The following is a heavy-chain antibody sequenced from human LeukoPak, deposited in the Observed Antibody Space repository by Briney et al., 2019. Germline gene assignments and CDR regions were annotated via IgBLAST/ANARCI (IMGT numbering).Heavy chain of an antibody. CDR3: ARDLPYYDILTGYYCWYFDL. J-gene: IGHJ2*01. CDR1: GGSISSYY. D-gene: IGHD3-9*01. V-gene: IGHV4-4*07. Sequence: SETLSLTCTVSGGSISSYYWSWIRQPAGKGLEWIGRIYTSGSTNYNLSLKSRVTMSVDTSKNQFSLKLSSVTAADTAVYYCARDLPYYDILTGYYCWYFDLWGRGTLVTVSS. CDR2: IYTSGST.